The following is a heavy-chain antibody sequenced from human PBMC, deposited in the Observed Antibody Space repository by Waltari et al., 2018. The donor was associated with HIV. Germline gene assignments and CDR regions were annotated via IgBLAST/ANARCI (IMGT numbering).Heavy chain of an antibody. CDR3: ARRWTTVTTDSLDL. D-gene: IGHD4-17*01. Sequence: QVQLQQWGAGLLKPSETLSLTCAVYAGSFNGYSWSWIRQSPGKGLEWIGEINQGASTIYNPSLTSRVTIPVDTSKNQFSLKLRFVTAADTAVYYCARRWTTVTTDSLDLWGRGTLVTVSS. J-gene: IGHJ2*01. V-gene: IGHV4-34*01. CDR1: AGSFNGYS. CDR2: INQGAST.